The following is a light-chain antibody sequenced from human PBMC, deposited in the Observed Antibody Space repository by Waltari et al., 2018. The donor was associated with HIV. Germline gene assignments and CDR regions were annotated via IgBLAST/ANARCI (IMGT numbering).Light chain of an antibody. CDR1: QSVSSY. Sequence: EIVLTQSPATLSLSPGERATLSCRASQSVSSYLAWYQQKPGQAPRLLIYDASNRPTVIPARFSGSGSETDFTLTMSSLEPEDFAVYYCQQRSNWPPALTFGGGTKVEIK. CDR2: DAS. CDR3: QQRSNWPPALT. V-gene: IGKV3-11*01. J-gene: IGKJ4*01.